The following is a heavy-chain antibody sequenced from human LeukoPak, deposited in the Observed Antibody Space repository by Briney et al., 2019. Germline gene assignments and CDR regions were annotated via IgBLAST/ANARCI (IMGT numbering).Heavy chain of an antibody. V-gene: IGHV1-46*01. J-gene: IGHJ4*02. CDR3: ATGDYYDSSGYQFDY. CDR1: GYTFTNYY. CDR2: INPSGDST. Sequence: ASVKVSCKASGYTFTNYYLHWVRQAPGQGLEWMGIINPSGDSTSYAQKFQGRVTMTRVTSTSTVYMELSSLRSDDTAVYYCATGDYYDSSGYQFDYWGQGTLVTVSS. D-gene: IGHD3-22*01.